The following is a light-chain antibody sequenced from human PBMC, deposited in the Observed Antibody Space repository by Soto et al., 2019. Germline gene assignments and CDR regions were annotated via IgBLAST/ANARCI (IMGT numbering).Light chain of an antibody. CDR1: SSDVGRYNY. J-gene: IGLJ3*02. V-gene: IGLV2-14*01. Sequence: QSALTQPASVSGSPGQSITISCTGTSSDVGRYNYVSWYQQLPGKAPKLMIYEVTDRPSGVSNRFSGSKSGNTASLTFSGLQAEDEADYFCSSYTSSRTWVFGGGTKLTVL. CDR3: SSYTSSRTWV. CDR2: EVT.